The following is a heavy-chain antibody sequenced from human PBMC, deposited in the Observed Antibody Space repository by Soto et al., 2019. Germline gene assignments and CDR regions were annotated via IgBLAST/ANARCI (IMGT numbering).Heavy chain of an antibody. CDR3: ARQDYYDSSGYRADLDY. CDR2: ISAYNGNT. J-gene: IGHJ4*02. Sequence: QVQLVQSGAEVKNPGASVKVSCKASGYTFTSYGISWVRQAPGQGLEMMGWISAYNGNTNYAQKLQGRVTMTTDTSTSTVYMELRSLRSDDTAVDYCARQDYYDSSGYRADLDYWGQGTLVTVSS. V-gene: IGHV1-18*01. D-gene: IGHD3-22*01. CDR1: GYTFTSYG.